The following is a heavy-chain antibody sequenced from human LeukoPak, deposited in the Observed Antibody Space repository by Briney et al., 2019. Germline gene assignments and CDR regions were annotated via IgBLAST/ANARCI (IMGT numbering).Heavy chain of an antibody. CDR2: ISSSSTYV. J-gene: IGHJ4*02. Sequence: PGGSLRLSCAASGFTFSSYSMSWVRQAPGKGLEWVSSISSSSTYVYYADSVKGRFTISRDNAKNSLYLQMNSLRAEDTAVYYCATNIVVVPAALDYWGQGTLVTVSS. CDR3: ATNIVVVPAALDY. D-gene: IGHD2-2*01. CDR1: GFTFSSYS. V-gene: IGHV3-21*01.